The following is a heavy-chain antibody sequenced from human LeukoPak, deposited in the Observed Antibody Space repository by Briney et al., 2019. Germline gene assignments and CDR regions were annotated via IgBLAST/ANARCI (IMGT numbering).Heavy chain of an antibody. CDR1: GGSIGSSSYY. D-gene: IGHD1-1*01. V-gene: IGHV4-39*01. CDR3: ARLATVFDF. J-gene: IGHJ4*02. CDR2: IFHSGST. Sequence: SETLSLTCTVSGGSIGSSSYYWGWIRQPPGKGLEWIGSIFHSGSTYYNPSLQGRVTMFVDTSKNQFSLKLSSVTAADTAVYYCARLATVFDFWGQGTLVTVSS.